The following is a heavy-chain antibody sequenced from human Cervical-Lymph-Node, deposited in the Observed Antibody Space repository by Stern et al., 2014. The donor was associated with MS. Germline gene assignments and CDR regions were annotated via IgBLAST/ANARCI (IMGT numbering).Heavy chain of an antibody. CDR3: AKGIRVTGAGYGMDV. CDR2: ISGSGGNT. V-gene: IGHV3-23*04. J-gene: IGHJ6*02. CDR1: GFTFSDYA. Sequence: EVQLVQSGGGLVQPGGSLRLSCAASGFTFSDYAMTWVRQAPGKGLEWISAISGSGGNTFYADSVKGRLTISRDNSKNILFLQMNSLRAEDTALYYCAKGIRVTGAGYGMDVWGQGTTVTVSS. D-gene: IGHD6-19*01.